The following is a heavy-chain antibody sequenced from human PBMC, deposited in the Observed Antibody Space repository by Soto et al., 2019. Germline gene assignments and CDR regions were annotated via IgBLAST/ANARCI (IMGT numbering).Heavy chain of an antibody. CDR3: ARDLRGIQDRYYFDN. CDR1: GFAFNKYS. D-gene: IGHD5-18*01. V-gene: IGHV3-30-3*01. Sequence: QVQLVESGGGVVQPGRSLRLSCAASGFAFNKYSMHWVRQAPGKGLEWVGVILYDGGNKYYADSVKGRLTISRDNPKNTVYLQVNSLRGDDTAIYYCARDLRGIQDRYYFDNWGRGTLVTVSS. CDR2: ILYDGGNK. J-gene: IGHJ4*02.